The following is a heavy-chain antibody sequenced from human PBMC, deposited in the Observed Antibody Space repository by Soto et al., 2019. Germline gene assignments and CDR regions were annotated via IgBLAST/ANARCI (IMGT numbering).Heavy chain of an antibody. CDR3: CVVKRRDQYSTSGYWFDP. D-gene: IGHD4-4*01. J-gene: IGHJ5*02. CDR2: IKSKADGETK. Sequence: EMHLVDSGGGLVKPGGSLRLSCAASGFTFSHAWRSWVRQAPGKGLEWVGRIKSKADGETKDYGAPVRGRFTISRDDSQDILYLHMNSLRIEDTAVYYCCVVKRRDQYSTSGYWFDPWGPGTLVTVSS. CDR1: GFTFSHAW. V-gene: IGHV3-15*01.